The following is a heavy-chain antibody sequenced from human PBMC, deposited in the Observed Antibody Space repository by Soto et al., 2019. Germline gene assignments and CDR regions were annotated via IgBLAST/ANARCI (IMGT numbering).Heavy chain of an antibody. CDR2: IKQDGSEK. V-gene: IGHV3-7*01. CDR3: ARGLFGELDP. CDR1: GFTFSRYW. D-gene: IGHD3-10*01. Sequence: GGALRLSCAASGFTFSRYWMSWGRQAPGKGLEWVANIKQDGSEKYYVDSVKGRFTISRDNAKNSLYLQMNSLRAEDTAVYYCARGLFGELDPWGQGTLVTVSS. J-gene: IGHJ5*02.